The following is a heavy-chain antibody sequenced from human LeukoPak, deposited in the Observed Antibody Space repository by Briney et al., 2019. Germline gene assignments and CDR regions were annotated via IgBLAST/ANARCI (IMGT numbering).Heavy chain of an antibody. J-gene: IGHJ4*02. D-gene: IGHD1-1*01. CDR2: INNGDTT. V-gene: IGHV3-66*01. CDR3: TRSTAWSRWDY. Sequence: PGGSLRLSCAASGFTDNTNHMSWVRQAPGKGLEWVSIINNGDTTYYADSVKGRFTLSRDNSKNTLYLQVNSLRVEDTAVYYCTRSTAWSRWDYRGPGTLVTVSS. CDR1: GFTDNTNH.